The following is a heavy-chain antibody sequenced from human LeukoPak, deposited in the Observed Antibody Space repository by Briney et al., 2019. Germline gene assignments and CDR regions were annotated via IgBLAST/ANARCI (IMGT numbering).Heavy chain of an antibody. CDR2: IYYSGST. CDR1: GGSVSSGAYY. V-gene: IGHV4-61*08. Sequence: PSQTLSLTCTVSGGSVSSGAYYWSWIRQPPGKALEWIGYIYYSGSTNYNPSLKSRVTISIDTSKSQFSLKLNSVTPADTAVYYCARDSAYSSSWYDYWGQGTLVTVSS. D-gene: IGHD6-13*01. J-gene: IGHJ4*02. CDR3: ARDSAYSSSWYDY.